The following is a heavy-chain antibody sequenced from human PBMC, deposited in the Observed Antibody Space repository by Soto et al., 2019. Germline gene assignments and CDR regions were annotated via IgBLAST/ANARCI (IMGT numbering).Heavy chain of an antibody. V-gene: IGHV1-69*02. Sequence: SVKVSCKASGGTFSSYTISWVRQAPGQGLEWMGRIIPILGIANYAQKFQGRVTITADKSTSTAYMELSSLRSEDTAVYYCARRRSYGSSDYYYYRDVWGKGTTVTVSS. CDR2: IIPILGIA. D-gene: IGHD5-18*01. J-gene: IGHJ6*03. CDR1: GGTFSSYT. CDR3: ARRRSYGSSDYYYYRDV.